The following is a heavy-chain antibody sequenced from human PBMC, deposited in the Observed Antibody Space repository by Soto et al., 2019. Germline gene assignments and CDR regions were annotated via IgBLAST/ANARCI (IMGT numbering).Heavy chain of an antibody. CDR2: LSYDGRNE. J-gene: IGHJ4*02. CDR3: ARDSYGPEGY. V-gene: IGHV3-33*01. Sequence: QVQLVESGGGVVQPGRSLRLSCAASGFTFSNYGMHWVRQAPGKGLEWVALLSYDGRNEYYVDSVKGRFIISRDISKNTLYLQMNSLRAEDTAVYYCARDSYGPEGYWGQGTLVTVSS. CDR1: GFTFSNYG. D-gene: IGHD3-10*01.